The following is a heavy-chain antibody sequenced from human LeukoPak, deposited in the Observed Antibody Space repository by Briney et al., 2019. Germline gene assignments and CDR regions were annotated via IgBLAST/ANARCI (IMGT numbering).Heavy chain of an antibody. CDR2: ISGSGSSI. CDR1: GFTFSDYY. J-gene: IGHJ4*02. D-gene: IGHD3-3*01. V-gene: IGHV3-11*01. CDR3: AKDMYYGANFDY. Sequence: PGGSLRLSCAASGFTFSDYYMSWIRQAPGKGPEWISYISGSGSSIYYADSAKGRFTISRDNSKNTLYLQMNSLRAEDTAVYYCAKDMYYGANFDYWGQGTLVTVSS.